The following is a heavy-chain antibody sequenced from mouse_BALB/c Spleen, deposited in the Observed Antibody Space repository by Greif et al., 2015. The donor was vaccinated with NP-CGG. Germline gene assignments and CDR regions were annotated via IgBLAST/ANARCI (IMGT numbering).Heavy chain of an antibody. J-gene: IGHJ4*01. V-gene: IGHV5-6-4*01. CDR2: ISSGGSYT. CDR1: GFTFSSYT. D-gene: IGHD2-14*01. CDR3: TRGGNYAMDY. Sequence: EVQGVESGGGLVKPGGSLKLSCAASGFTFSSYTMSWVRQTPEKRLEWVATISSGGSYTYYPDSVKGRFTISRDNAKNTLYLQMSRLKSEDTAMYYCTRGGNYAMDYWGQGTSVTVSS.